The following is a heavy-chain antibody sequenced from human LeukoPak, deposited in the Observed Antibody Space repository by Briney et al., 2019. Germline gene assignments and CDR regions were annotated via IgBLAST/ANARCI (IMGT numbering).Heavy chain of an antibody. J-gene: IGHJ4*02. Sequence: GGSLRLSCAASGFTFSSYAMSWVRQAPGKGLEWVSAISGSGGSTFYADSVKGRLTISRDNSEKTLYLQMNSLRAEDTAIYYCAKGKDTYSYDSSGYYFGEYWGQGTLVTVSS. CDR1: GFTFSSYA. D-gene: IGHD3-22*01. V-gene: IGHV3-23*01. CDR2: ISGSGGST. CDR3: AKGKDTYSYDSSGYYFGEY.